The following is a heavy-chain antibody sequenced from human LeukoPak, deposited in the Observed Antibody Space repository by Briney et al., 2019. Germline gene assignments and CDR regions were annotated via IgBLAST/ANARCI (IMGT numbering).Heavy chain of an antibody. Sequence: PSETLSLTCDVSGGSARGYWWGWVRQPAGKGLEWLGRIYSTGSTRFNPSLKSRLTLSIDTSTNQFSLTLTSVTAADTAVYFCARQGYTVSYYFLDYWSQGTLVTVSS. CDR3: ARQGYTVSYYFLDY. CDR1: GGSARGYW. V-gene: IGHV4-4*07. CDR2: IYSTGST. J-gene: IGHJ4*02. D-gene: IGHD1-26*01.